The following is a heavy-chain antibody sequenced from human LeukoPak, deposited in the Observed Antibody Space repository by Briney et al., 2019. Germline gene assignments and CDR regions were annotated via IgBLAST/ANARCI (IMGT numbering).Heavy chain of an antibody. CDR3: ARTPPDTTGYYS. CDR2: MSPNSGNT. J-gene: IGHJ4*02. V-gene: IGHV1-8*01. D-gene: IGHD3-22*01. CDR1: GYTFTSYD. Sequence: ASVKVSCKASGYTFTSYDINWVRQATGQGLEWVGWMSPNSGNTGYAQKFQGRVTMTRNTSISTAYMELGSLESEDTAVYYCARTPPDTTGYYSWGQGTLVTVSS.